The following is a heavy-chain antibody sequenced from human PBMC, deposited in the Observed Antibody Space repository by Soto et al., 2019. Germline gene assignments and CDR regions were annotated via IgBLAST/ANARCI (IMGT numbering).Heavy chain of an antibody. CDR2: VSATAGTT. Sequence: GGSLRLSCAASGFTFSNYAMSWVRQAPGKGLEWVSLVSATAGTTYYTDSVKGRFTISRDNSRNTVYLQMNSMRADDTAVYYGEKDSLAGGFDYWGQRTLVTVSS. CDR1: GFTFSNYA. J-gene: IGHJ4*02. CDR3: EKDSLAGGFDY. D-gene: IGHD3-16*01. V-gene: IGHV3-23*01.